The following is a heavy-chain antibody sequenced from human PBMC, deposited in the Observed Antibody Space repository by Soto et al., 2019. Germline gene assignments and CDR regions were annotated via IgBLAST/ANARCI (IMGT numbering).Heavy chain of an antibody. J-gene: IGHJ5*02. CDR3: ARLGPSFNNWLDP. Sequence: GESLKISCKGSGYTFTSYWIAWVRQMPGKGLEWMGIIHPVDSDTRYGPSFQGQVTISVDKSISTAYLQWRSLKASDTAMYYCARLGPSFNNWLDPWGQGTLVTVSS. CDR1: GYTFTSYW. CDR2: IHPVDSDT. V-gene: IGHV5-51*01.